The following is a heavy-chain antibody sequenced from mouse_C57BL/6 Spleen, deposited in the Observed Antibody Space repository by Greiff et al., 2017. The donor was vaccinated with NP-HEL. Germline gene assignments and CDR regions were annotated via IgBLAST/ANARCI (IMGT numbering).Heavy chain of an antibody. V-gene: IGHV1-26*01. CDR1: GYTFTDYY. J-gene: IGHJ2*01. CDR3: AREGAAQAPDY. D-gene: IGHD3-2*02. CDR2: INPNSGGT. Sequence: EVQLQQSGPELVKPGASVKISCKASGYTFTDYYMNWVKQSHGKSLEWIGDINPNSGGTSYNQKFKGKATLTVDKSSSTAYMELRSLTSEDSAVYYCAREGAAQAPDYWGQGTTLTVSS.